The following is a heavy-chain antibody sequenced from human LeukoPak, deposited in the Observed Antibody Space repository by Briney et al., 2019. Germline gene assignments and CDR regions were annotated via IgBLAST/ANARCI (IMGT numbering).Heavy chain of an antibody. D-gene: IGHD2-2*02. J-gene: IGHJ4*02. CDR1: GYTFTGYY. Sequence: ASVKVSFKASGYTFTGYYMHWVRQAPGQGREWMGWINPNSGGTNYAQKFQGRVTMTRDTSISTAYMELSRLRSDDTAVYYCARGTPYCSSASCYNYWGQGSLVTVSS. CDR2: INPNSGGT. V-gene: IGHV1-2*02. CDR3: ARGTPYCSSASCYNY.